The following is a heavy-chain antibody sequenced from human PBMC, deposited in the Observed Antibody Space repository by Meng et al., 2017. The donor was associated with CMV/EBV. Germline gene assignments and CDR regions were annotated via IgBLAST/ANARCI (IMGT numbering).Heavy chain of an antibody. CDR2: INHSGST. D-gene: IGHD4-17*01. Sequence: SETLSLTCAVYGGSFSGYYWSWIRQPPGKGLEWIGEINHSGSTNYNPSLKSRVTISVDTSKNQFSLKLTSVTAADTAVYYCAGGHYDDAVDIWGRGTMVTVSS. J-gene: IGHJ3*02. CDR1: GGSFSGYY. V-gene: IGHV4-34*01. CDR3: AGGHYDDAVDI.